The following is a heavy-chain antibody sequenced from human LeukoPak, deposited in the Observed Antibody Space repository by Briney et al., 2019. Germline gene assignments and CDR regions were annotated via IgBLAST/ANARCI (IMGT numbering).Heavy chain of an antibody. D-gene: IGHD3-9*01. Sequence: TSSETLSLTCSVSGGSISSCTYSWGWIRQPPGKGLEWIGSFSCSGSTYYNPSLKSRVTISVDTSKSQFSLYMDSVTAADTAVYYCARLNLTYRLMSYFDYWGQGTLVTVSS. CDR1: GGSISSCTYS. CDR2: FSCSGST. CDR3: ARLNLTYRLMSYFDY. J-gene: IGHJ4*02. V-gene: IGHV4-39*07.